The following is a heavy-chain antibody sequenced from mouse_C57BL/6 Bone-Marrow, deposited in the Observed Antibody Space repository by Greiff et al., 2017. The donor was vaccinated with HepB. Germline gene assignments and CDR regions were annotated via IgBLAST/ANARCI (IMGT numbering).Heavy chain of an antibody. D-gene: IGHD2-2*01. CDR2: IDPETGGT. Sequence: QVHVKQSGAELVRPGASVTLSCKASGYTFTDYEMHWVKQTPVHGLEWIGAIDPETGGTAYNQKFKGKAILTADKSSSTAYMELRSLTSEDSAVYYCSGYYYAMDYWGQGTSVTVSS. CDR1: GYTFTDYE. V-gene: IGHV1-15*01. J-gene: IGHJ4*01. CDR3: SGYYYAMDY.